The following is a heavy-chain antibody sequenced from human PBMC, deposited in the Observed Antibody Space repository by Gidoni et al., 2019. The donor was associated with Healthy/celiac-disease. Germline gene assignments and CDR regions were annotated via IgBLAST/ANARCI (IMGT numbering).Heavy chain of an antibody. CDR1: GGSFSGYY. J-gene: IGHJ5*02. CDR2: INHSGST. D-gene: IGHD2-2*01. V-gene: IGHV4-34*01. CDR3: ARGIVVVPAAMSYWTVGSNWFDP. Sequence: QVQLQQWGAGLLKPSETLSLTCAVYGGSFSGYYWSWIRQPPGKGLEWIGEINHSGSTNYNPSLKSRVTISVDTSKNQFSLKLSSVTAADTAVYYCARGIVVVPAAMSYWTVGSNWFDPWGQGTLVTVSS.